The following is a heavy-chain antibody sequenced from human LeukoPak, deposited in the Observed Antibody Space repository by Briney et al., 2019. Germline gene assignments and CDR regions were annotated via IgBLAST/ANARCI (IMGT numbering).Heavy chain of an antibody. Sequence: SETLSLTCTVSGGSISSYYWSWIRQPPGKGLEWIGYIYYSGSTNYNPSLKSRVTISVDTSKNQFSLKLSSVTAADTAVYYCARVTTTPRYYYGMDVWGQGTTVTVSS. V-gene: IGHV4-59*12. CDR2: IYYSGST. CDR1: GGSISSYY. J-gene: IGHJ6*02. D-gene: IGHD1-14*01. CDR3: ARVTTTPRYYYGMDV.